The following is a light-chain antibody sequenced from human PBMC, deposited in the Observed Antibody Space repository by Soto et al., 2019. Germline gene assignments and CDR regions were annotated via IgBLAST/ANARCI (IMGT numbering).Light chain of an antibody. CDR2: GAS. CDR1: QSVSSN. V-gene: IGKV3-15*01. CDR3: QQHNYWPPET. Sequence: EIVMTQSPATLSVSPGERATLSCRASQSVSSNLAWYQQRPGQAPRLLIYGASTRATGIPGRFSGSGSGTEFTLTISSLQSEDFAVYYCQQHNYWPPETFGQGTRLEIK. J-gene: IGKJ5*01.